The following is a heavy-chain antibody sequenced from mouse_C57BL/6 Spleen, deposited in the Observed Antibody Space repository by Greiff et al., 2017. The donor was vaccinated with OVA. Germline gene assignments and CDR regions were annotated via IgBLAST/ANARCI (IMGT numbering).Heavy chain of an antibody. J-gene: IGHJ2*01. CDR2: IYPRSGNT. CDR1: GYTFTSYG. Sequence: VQLQQSGAELARPGASVKLSCKASGYTFTSYGISWVKQRTGQGLEWIGEIYPRSGNTYYNEKFKGKATLTADKSSSTAYMELRSLTSEDSAVYFCARGTTVVNFDYGGQGTTLTVSS. D-gene: IGHD1-1*01. V-gene: IGHV1-81*01. CDR3: ARGTTVVNFDY.